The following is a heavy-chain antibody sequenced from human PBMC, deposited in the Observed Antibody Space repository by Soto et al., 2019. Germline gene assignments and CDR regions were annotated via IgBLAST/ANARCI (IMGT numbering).Heavy chain of an antibody. CDR2: IYWDGDR. CDR1: GFSLSTRGVG. CDR3: AHWAFDRYNILTGLDY. Sequence: QITLKESGPTLVKPTQTLTLTCTFSGFSLSTRGVGVGWIRQPPGKALEWLALIYWDGDRHYSPSLKHRLTITKYNPKNQVVLTMTNTDPVDTATYYCAHWAFDRYNILTGLDYWGQGTLVTVSS. V-gene: IGHV2-5*02. J-gene: IGHJ4*02. D-gene: IGHD3-9*01.